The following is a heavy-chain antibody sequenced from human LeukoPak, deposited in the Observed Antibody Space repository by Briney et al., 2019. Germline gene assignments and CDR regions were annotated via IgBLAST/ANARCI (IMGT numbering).Heavy chain of an antibody. V-gene: IGHV3-53*01. J-gene: IGHJ4*02. CDR1: GFTFSSYA. Sequence: GGSLRLSCAASGFTFSSYAINWVRQAPGKGLEWVSVIYGGGSTYYADSVKGRFTISRDNSKNTLYLQMNSLRAEDTAVYYCASSGYDTSGYYYFDYWGQGTLVTVSS. CDR2: IYGGGST. CDR3: ASSGYDTSGYYYFDY. D-gene: IGHD3-22*01.